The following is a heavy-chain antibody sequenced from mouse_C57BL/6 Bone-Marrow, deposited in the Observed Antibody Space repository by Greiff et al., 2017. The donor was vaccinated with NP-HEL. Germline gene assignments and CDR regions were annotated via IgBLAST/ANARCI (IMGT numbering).Heavy chain of an antibody. CDR2: IYPGDGDT. CDR3: ARSDYPFDY. V-gene: IGHV1-82*01. Sequence: QVQLQQSGPELVKPGASVKISCKASGYAFSSSWMNWVKQRPGKGLEWIGRIYPGDGDTNYNGKFKGKATLTSDKSSSTAYMQLSSLTSEDSAVYFCARSDYPFDYWGQCTTLTVSS. D-gene: IGHD2-4*01. CDR1: GYAFSSSW. J-gene: IGHJ2*01.